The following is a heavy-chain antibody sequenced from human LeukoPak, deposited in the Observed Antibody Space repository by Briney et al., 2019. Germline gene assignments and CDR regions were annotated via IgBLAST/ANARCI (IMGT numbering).Heavy chain of an antibody. CDR2: IYYSGST. D-gene: IGHD5/OR15-5a*01. V-gene: IGHV4-30-4*08. CDR1: GGSISSGDYY. Sequence: SQTLSLTCTVSGGSISSGDYYWSWIRQPPGKCLEWIGYIYYSGSTYYNPSLKSRVTISVDTSKNQFSLKLSSVTAADTVVYYCARALRGPHRAFDIWGQGTMVTVSS. J-gene: IGHJ3*02. CDR3: ARALRGPHRAFDI.